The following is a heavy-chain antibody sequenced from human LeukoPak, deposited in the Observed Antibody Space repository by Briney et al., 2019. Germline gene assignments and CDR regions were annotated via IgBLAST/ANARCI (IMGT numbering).Heavy chain of an antibody. J-gene: IGHJ3*02. CDR3: ARALSRDAFDI. D-gene: IGHD2/OR15-2a*01. Sequence: GGSLRLSCAASGFTFSSYAMSWVRQAPGKGLEWVAVISYDGSNKYYADSVKGRFTISRDNSKNTLYLQMNSLRAEDTAVYYCARALSRDAFDIWGQGTMVTVSS. CDR2: ISYDGSNK. CDR1: GFTFSSYA. V-gene: IGHV3-30-3*01.